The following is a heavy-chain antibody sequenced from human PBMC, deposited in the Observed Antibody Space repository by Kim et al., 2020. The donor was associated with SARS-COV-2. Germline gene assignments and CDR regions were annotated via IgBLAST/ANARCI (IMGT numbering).Heavy chain of an antibody. V-gene: IGHV2-70*01. D-gene: IGHD1-26*01. CDR3: ARESAISGATLDY. Sequence: YSTSLKTRLTISKDTSKTQVVLTMTNMDPVDTATYYCARESAISGATLDYWGQGTLVTVSS. J-gene: IGHJ4*02.